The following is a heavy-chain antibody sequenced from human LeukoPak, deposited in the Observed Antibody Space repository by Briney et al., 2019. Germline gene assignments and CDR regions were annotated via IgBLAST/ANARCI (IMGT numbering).Heavy chain of an antibody. J-gene: IGHJ4*02. V-gene: IGHV1-46*01. D-gene: IGHD3-22*01. Sequence: GASVKVSCKTSGYTFTTYYIHWVRQAPGQGLEWMGIINPSGGTTTYAQQFQGRVTMTRDTSTSTVYMELNTLRSEDTAVYYCAGGSNYYYDSSADYPRYWGQGTLVTVSS. CDR1: GYTFTTYY. CDR3: AGGSNYYYDSSADYPRY. CDR2: INPSGGTT.